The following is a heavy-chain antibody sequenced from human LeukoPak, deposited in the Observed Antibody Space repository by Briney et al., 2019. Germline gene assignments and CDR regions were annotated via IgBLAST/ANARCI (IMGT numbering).Heavy chain of an antibody. CDR2: IITIFGTA. J-gene: IGHJ4*02. D-gene: IGHD3-10*01. CDR1: GGTFSSYA. CDR3: ARARGSGSHYFY. V-gene: IGHV1-69*05. Sequence: SVKVSCKASGGTFSSYAISWVRQAPGQGLEWMGGIITIFGTAKYAQKLQGRVTMTTDTSTSTAYMELRSLRSDDTAVYYCARARGSGSHYFYWGQGTLVTVSS.